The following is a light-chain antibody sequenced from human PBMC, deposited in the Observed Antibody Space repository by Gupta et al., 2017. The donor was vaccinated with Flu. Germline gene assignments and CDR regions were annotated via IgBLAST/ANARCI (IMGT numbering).Light chain of an antibody. V-gene: IGLV7-43*01. J-gene: IGLJ2*01. CDR3: LLYYGGAQTIVV. CDR1: TGAVTSDYY. Sequence: QPVVPQETSLTVSPGGTVTRTCASSTGAVTSDYYPNWFQQKPGQAPRALIYSTNKKHPWTPARCSGSLFGGTAAMTLSGVPPEDEADYYCLLYYGGAQTIVVFGGGTKLTVL. CDR2: STN.